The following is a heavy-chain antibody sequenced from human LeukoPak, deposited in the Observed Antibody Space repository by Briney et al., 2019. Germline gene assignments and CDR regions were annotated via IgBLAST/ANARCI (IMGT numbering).Heavy chain of an antibody. CDR3: ARVRHIVVVTAREADGFDI. CDR1: GGSISSGGYY. V-gene: IGHV4-31*03. D-gene: IGHD2-21*02. J-gene: IGHJ3*02. Sequence: SETLSLTCTVSGGSISSGGYYWSWIRQHPGKGLEWIGYIYYSGSTYYNPSLKSRVTISVDTSKNQFSLKLSSVTAADTAVYYCARVRHIVVVTAREADGFDIWGQGTMVTVSS. CDR2: IYYSGST.